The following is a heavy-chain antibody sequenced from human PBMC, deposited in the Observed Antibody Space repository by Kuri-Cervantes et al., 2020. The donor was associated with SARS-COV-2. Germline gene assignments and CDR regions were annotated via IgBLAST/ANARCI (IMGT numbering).Heavy chain of an antibody. Sequence: GESLKISCTTSGFTFANYAMSWVRQAPGKGLEWVSAISGSGGSTYYADSVKGRSTISRDNSKNTLYLQMNSLRAEDTAVYYCANPTGHYYYVMEVWGQGTTVTVSS. CDR2: ISGSGGST. CDR1: GFTFANYA. J-gene: IGHJ6*02. V-gene: IGHV3-23*01. CDR3: ANPTGHYYYVMEV.